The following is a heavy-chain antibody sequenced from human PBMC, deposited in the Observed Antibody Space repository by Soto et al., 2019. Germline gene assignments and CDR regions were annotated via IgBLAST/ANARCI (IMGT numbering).Heavy chain of an antibody. CDR2: LSSSKTYI. Sequence: EVQLVESGGDLVQPGQSLRLSCAASGFSFSSYSMNWVRQAPGKGLEWMSYLSSSKTYIWDADSVKGRFTISRDNAKNSLSLQMNSLRDEDTAVYYCVRDSGWAFDIWGLGTMVTVSS. J-gene: IGHJ3*02. D-gene: IGHD6-19*01. CDR1: GFSFSSYS. V-gene: IGHV3-48*02. CDR3: VRDSGWAFDI.